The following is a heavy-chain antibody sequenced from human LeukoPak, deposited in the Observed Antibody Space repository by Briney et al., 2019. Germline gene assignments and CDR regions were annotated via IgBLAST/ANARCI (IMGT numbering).Heavy chain of an antibody. J-gene: IGHJ4*02. CDR2: INPNSGGT. V-gene: IGHV1-2*06. CDR3: ARDSGLDLRLQ. CDR1: VYTFTGYY. Sequence: GASVKVSCKASVYTFTGYYMHWVRQAPGQGLEWMGRINPNSGGTNYAQKFQGRVTMTRDTSISTAYMELSRRRSDDTAVYYCARDSGLDLRLQWGQGTLVTVSS. D-gene: IGHD5/OR15-5a*01.